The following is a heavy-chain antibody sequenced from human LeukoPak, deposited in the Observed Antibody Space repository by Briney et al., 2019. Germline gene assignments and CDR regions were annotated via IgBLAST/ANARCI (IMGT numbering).Heavy chain of an antibody. CDR2: TYYRSKWYN. J-gene: IGHJ4*02. Sequence: SQTLSLTCAISGDSVSSNSAAWNWIRQSPSRGLEWLGRTYYRSKWYNDYAVSVKSLITINPDTSKNQFSLQLNSVTPEDTAVYYCARDQGYCSAGSCYHFDCWGQGTLVTVSS. D-gene: IGHD2-15*01. CDR1: GDSVSSNSAA. CDR3: ARDQGYCSAGSCYHFDC. V-gene: IGHV6-1*01.